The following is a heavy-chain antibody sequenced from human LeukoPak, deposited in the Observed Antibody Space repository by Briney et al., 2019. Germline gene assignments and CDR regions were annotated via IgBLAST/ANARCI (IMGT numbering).Heavy chain of an antibody. CDR2: FDPEDGET. D-gene: IGHD3-22*01. J-gene: IGHJ3*02. V-gene: IGHV1-24*01. CDR1: GYTLTELS. Sequence: ASVKVSCKVSGYTLTELSMHWVRQAPGKGLEWMGGFDPEDGETIYAQKFQGRVTMTEDTSTDTAYMELSSLRSEDTAVYYCARAAMIVVVINVGGAFDIWGQGTMVTVSS. CDR3: ARAAMIVVVINVGGAFDI.